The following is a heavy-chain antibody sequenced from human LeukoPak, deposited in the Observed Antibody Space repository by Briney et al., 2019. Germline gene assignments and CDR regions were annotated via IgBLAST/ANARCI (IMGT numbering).Heavy chain of an antibody. V-gene: IGHV3-7*03. CDR3: ARERIGLRAGAGATDY. CDR2: IKPGGTET. Sequence: PGGSLRLSCAASGFTFSNFAMSWVRQAPGKGLEWVANIKPGGTETYYVDSVKGRFTISRDNAKNSLYLQMNSLRAEDTAVYYCARERIGLRAGAGATDYWGQGTLVTVSS. J-gene: IGHJ4*02. D-gene: IGHD3-10*01. CDR1: GFTFSNFA.